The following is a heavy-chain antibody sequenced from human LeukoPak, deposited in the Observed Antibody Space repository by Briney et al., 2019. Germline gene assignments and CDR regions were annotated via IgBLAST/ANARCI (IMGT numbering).Heavy chain of an antibody. CDR2: IYYSEST. J-gene: IGHJ6*03. CDR3: ARLPASGSYYYYYYYMDV. V-gene: IGHV4-39*07. Sequence: SETLSLTCTVSGGFISSSSYYWGWIRQPPGRGLEWIGSIYYSESTYYNPSLKSRVTISVDTSKNQFSLKLSSVTAADTAVYYCARLPASGSYYYYYYYMDVWGKGTTVTVSS. CDR1: GGFISSSSYY. D-gene: IGHD1-26*01.